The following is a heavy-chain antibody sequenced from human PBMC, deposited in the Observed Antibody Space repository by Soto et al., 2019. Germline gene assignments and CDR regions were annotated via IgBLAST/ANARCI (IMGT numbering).Heavy chain of an antibody. V-gene: IGHV1-69*02. CDR3: ASSYGSGYRAFDY. D-gene: IGHD3-10*01. J-gene: IGHJ4*02. Sequence: QVQLVQSGAEVKKPGSSVRVSCKASGDTFTFYSINWVRQAPGLGLEWMGRINPILSMSNYAQRFQGRVTMTADKSTSTAYMKLSRLRSEDTAMYYCASSYGSGYRAFDYWGQGALVTVSS. CDR1: GDTFTFYS. CDR2: INPILSMS.